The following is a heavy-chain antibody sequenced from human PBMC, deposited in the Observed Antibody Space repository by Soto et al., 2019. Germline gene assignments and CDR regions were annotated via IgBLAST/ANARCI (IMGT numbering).Heavy chain of an antibody. Sequence: QVQLVQSGAEVRKPGSSVKVSCQASGGTFNIFAFSWVRQAPGQGLQFVGGIVPLSGTAKSAQEFQDRVTFTTDKSTTTIYMELRSLQSDDTAIFYCASGVAVDRFEFWGQGTLVTVSS. J-gene: IGHJ1*01. CDR3: ASGVAVDRFEF. V-gene: IGHV1-69*05. D-gene: IGHD2-15*01. CDR1: GGTFNIFA. CDR2: IVPLSGTA.